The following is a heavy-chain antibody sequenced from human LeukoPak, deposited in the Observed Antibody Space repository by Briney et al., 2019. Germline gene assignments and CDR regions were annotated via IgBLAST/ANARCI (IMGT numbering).Heavy chain of an antibody. D-gene: IGHD4-17*01. CDR1: GFTFSRYW. Sequence: GGSLRLSCAASGFTFSRYWMTWVRQAPGKGLEWVASINEDGSGKHYVDSVKGRFTISRGNAQKSVYLEMNSLRAEDTAVYYCARAVTSTEGYWGQGTLVTVSS. V-gene: IGHV3-7*03. CDR2: INEDGSGK. J-gene: IGHJ4*02. CDR3: ARAVTSTEGY.